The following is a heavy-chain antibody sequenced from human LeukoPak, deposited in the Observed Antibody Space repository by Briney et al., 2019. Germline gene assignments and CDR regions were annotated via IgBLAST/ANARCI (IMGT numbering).Heavy chain of an antibody. CDR3: ASSYYYGSGSYSDYYYYYYMDV. V-gene: IGHV1-69*05. D-gene: IGHD3-10*01. Sequence: GASVKVSCKASGGTFSSYAISWVRQAPGQGLEWMGRIIPIFGTANYAQKFQGRVTTTTDESTSTAYMELSSLRSEDTAVYYCASSYYYGSGSYSDYYYYYYMDVWGKGTTVTVSS. CDR1: GGTFSSYA. J-gene: IGHJ6*03. CDR2: IIPIFGTA.